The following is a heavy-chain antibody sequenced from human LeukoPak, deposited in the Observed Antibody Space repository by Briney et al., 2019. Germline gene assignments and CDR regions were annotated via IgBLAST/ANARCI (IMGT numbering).Heavy chain of an antibody. Sequence: QSGGSLSLSCAASEFTFSSFAMNWVRQAPGKGLDWVSGISGSGSSTYYADSVKGRFTISRDNAKNRLYLQINSLRDEDTAVYYCAKDTKLTSGFIYYYYNSRELWGQEPTVTVSS. CDR3: AKDTKLTSGFIYYYYNSREL. CDR1: EFTFSSFA. V-gene: IGHV3-23*01. D-gene: IGHD3-22*01. CDR2: ISGSGSST. J-gene: IGHJ6*02.